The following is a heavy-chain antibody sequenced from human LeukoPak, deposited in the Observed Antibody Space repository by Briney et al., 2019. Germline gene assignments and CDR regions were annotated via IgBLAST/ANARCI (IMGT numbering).Heavy chain of an antibody. CDR3: ASLYYYDSSGYHPSPDY. D-gene: IGHD3-22*01. CDR2: ISAYNGNT. V-gene: IGHV1-18*01. J-gene: IGHJ4*02. CDR1: GYTFTSYG. Sequence: ASVKVSCKASGYTFTSYGISWVRQAPGQGLEWMGWISAYNGNTNYAQKLQGRVTMTTDTSTSTAYMELRSLRSEDTAVYYCASLYYYDSSGYHPSPDYWGQGTLVTVSS.